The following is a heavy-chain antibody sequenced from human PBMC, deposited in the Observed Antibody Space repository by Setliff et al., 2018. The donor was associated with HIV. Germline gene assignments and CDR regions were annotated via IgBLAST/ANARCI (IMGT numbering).Heavy chain of an antibody. J-gene: IGHJ4*02. V-gene: IGHV1-2*02. D-gene: IGHD3-22*01. Sequence: ASVKVSCKASGYTFTSYAMHWVRQAPGQGLEWMGWINPNNGGTNYAQKFQGRVTMTRDTSISTAYMELSRLRSDDTAVYYCARGMDYYDTSGYYQYYFDYWGQGTLVTVSS. CDR1: GYTFTSYA. CDR3: ARGMDYYDTSGYYQYYFDY. CDR2: INPNNGGT.